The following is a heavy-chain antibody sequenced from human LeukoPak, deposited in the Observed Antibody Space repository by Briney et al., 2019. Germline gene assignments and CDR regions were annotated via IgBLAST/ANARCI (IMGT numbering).Heavy chain of an antibody. CDR2: INTSNGNT. Sequence: SVKVSCEASGYSFINYGINWVRQAPGQGLEWMGWINTSNGNTNFAQKFQGRVTMTTDTSTSTAYMELRSLRSDDTAVYYCARIHQSITIFGVVIDAFDIWGQGTMVTVSS. CDR1: GYSFINYG. V-gene: IGHV1-18*01. CDR3: ARIHQSITIFGVVIDAFDI. J-gene: IGHJ3*02. D-gene: IGHD3-3*01.